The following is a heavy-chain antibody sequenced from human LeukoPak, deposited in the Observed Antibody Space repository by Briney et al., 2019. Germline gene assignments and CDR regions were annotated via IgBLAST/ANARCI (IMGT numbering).Heavy chain of an antibody. D-gene: IGHD6-13*01. V-gene: IGHV4-59*01. J-gene: IGHJ4*02. CDR3: ARRGAAGLFDY. Sequence: SETLSPTCTVSGGSISSYYWSWIRQPPGKGLEWIGYIYYSGSTNYNPSLKSRLTISVDTSKNQFSLKLSSVTAADTAVYYCARRGAAGLFDYWGQGTLVTVSS. CDR2: IYYSGST. CDR1: GGSISSYY.